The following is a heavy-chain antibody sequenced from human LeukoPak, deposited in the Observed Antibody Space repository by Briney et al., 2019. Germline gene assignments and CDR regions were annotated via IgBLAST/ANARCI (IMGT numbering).Heavy chain of an antibody. CDR1: GFTFNNYA. D-gene: IGHD3-22*01. J-gene: IGHJ4*02. Sequence: GGSLRLSCAASGFTFNNYAMNWVRQAPGKGLEWVSALSDSGSGTYYADSVKGRCTIPRDNSKNTLYLQMNGLRAEDTAVYYCARRFSDSSGYYRFDFWGQGTLVTVSS. V-gene: IGHV3-23*01. CDR3: ARRFSDSSGYYRFDF. CDR2: LSDSGSGT.